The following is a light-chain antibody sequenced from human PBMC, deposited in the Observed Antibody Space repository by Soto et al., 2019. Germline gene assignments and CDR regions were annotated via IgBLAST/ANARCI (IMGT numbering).Light chain of an antibody. J-gene: IGKJ3*01. V-gene: IGKV3-20*01. CDR1: QSVSSSY. CDR3: QQYGSSLFT. Sequence: EIVLTQSPGTLSLSPGERATLSCRASQSVSSSYLAWYQQKPGQAPRLLIYGASSTATGIPDRFSGSGSGTDFTLTISTLEPEDFAVYYCQQYGSSLFTFGPGTKVDIK. CDR2: GAS.